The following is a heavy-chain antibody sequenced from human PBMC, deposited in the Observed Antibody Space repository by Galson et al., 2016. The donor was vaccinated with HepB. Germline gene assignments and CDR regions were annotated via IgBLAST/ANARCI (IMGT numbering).Heavy chain of an antibody. CDR3: AKVLLCSSASCFFGYYYGLDV. D-gene: IGHD2-2*01. Sequence: SLRLSCAASGFSFSNSGMSWVRQAPGKGLEWVAAISGRSASTYHADSVEGRFTISRDNSKNTLYLQMNSLRVEDTAVYYCAKVLLCSSASCFFGYYYGLDVWGQGTTVTVSS. CDR1: GFSFSNSG. CDR2: ISGRSAST. J-gene: IGHJ6*02. V-gene: IGHV3-23*01.